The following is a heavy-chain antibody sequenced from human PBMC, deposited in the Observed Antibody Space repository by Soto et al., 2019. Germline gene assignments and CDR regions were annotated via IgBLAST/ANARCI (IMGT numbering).Heavy chain of an antibody. Sequence: SETLSLTCSVSGDSISNLDYFWAWIRQPPGQALEYIGYIYKSATTYYNPSFESRVAISVDTSKSQFSLNVTSVTAADTAVYFCARGRYCLTGRCFPNWFDSWGQGALVTV. CDR1: GDSISNLDYF. J-gene: IGHJ5*01. CDR3: ARGRYCLTGRCFPNWFDS. D-gene: IGHD7-27*01. CDR2: IYKSATT. V-gene: IGHV4-30-4*01.